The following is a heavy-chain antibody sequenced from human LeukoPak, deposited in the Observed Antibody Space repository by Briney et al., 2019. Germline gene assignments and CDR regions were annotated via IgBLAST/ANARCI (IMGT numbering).Heavy chain of an antibody. CDR2: ISSSSTYI. Sequence: GGSLRLSCAASGFIFSSFSMNWVRQAPGKGLEWVSSISSSSTYIYYADSVKGRFTFSRDNAENSLYLQMNSLRDEDTAVYYCARDSGSRDYHDSSGTPGAFDIWGQGTMVTVSS. D-gene: IGHD3-22*01. CDR3: ARDSGSRDYHDSSGTPGAFDI. J-gene: IGHJ3*02. CDR1: GFIFSSFS. V-gene: IGHV3-21*01.